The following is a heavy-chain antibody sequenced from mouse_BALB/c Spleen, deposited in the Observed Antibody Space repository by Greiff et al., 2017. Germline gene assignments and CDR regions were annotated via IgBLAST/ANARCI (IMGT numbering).Heavy chain of an antibody. J-gene: IGHJ4*01. V-gene: IGHV5-4*02. CDR1: GFTFSDYY. D-gene: IGHD2-1*01. Sequence: EVMLVESGGGLVKPGGSLKLSCAASGFTFSDYYMYWVRQTPEKRLEWVATISDGGSYTYYPDSVKGRFTISRDNAKNNLYLQMSSLKSEDTAMYYCARDYGNCDYYAMDYWGQGTSVTVSS. CDR3: ARDYGNCDYYAMDY. CDR2: ISDGGSYT.